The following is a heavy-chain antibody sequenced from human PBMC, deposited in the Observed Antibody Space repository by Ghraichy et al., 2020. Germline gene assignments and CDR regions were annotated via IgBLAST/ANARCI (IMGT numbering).Heavy chain of an antibody. CDR2: INHSGST. CDR1: GGSFSGYY. V-gene: IGHV4-34*01. Sequence: SETLSLTCAVYGGSFSGYYWSWIRQPPGKGLEWIGEINHSGSTNYNPSLKSRVTISVDTSKNQFSLKLSSVTAADTAVYYCASRGEGYYDFWSGYHYWGQGTLVIVSS. D-gene: IGHD3-3*01. J-gene: IGHJ4*02. CDR3: ASRGEGYYDFWSGYHY.